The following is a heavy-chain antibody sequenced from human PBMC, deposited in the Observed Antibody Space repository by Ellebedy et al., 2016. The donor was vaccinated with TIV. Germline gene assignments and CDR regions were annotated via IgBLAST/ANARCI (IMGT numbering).Heavy chain of an antibody. CDR3: ARDGGVGEDWFDP. J-gene: IGHJ5*02. D-gene: IGHD3-10*01. CDR1: GHTLMELS. Sequence: ASVKVSCKVSGHTLMELSMHWVRQAPGKGLEWVGGFDPEHGTTIYAQKFQGRVTMIEDTSTDTVYMELSSLRSEDTAVYYCARDGGVGEDWFDPWGQGTQVTVSS. V-gene: IGHV1-24*01. CDR2: FDPEHGTT.